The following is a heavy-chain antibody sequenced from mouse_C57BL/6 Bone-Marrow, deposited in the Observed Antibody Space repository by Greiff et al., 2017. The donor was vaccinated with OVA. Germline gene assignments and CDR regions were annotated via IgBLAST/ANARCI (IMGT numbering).Heavy chain of an antibody. CDR1: GYTFTSYW. Sequence: QVQLQQPGAELVKPGASVKLSCKASGYTFTSYWMHWVKQRPGRGLEWIGRIDPNSGGTKYNEKFKSKATLTVDKPSSTAYMPLSSLTSEDSAVYYCARSGKPPYYYAMDYWGQGTSVTVSS. CDR3: ARSGKPPYYYAMDY. D-gene: IGHD3-1*01. V-gene: IGHV1-72*01. CDR2: IDPNSGGT. J-gene: IGHJ4*01.